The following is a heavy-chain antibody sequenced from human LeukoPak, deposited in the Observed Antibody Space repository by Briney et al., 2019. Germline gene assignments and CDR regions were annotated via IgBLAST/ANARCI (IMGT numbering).Heavy chain of an antibody. Sequence: SETLSLTCSVSGGSISSSSYYWGLMRQPPGKALEWIGSIYYSGSTYYNPSLKSRVTISVDTSKNHFSLKLSSVTAADTAVYYCARHWGSTSSGVDYWGQGTLVTVSS. CDR2: IYYSGST. CDR1: GGSISSSSYY. V-gene: IGHV4-39*01. D-gene: IGHD2-2*01. J-gene: IGHJ4*02. CDR3: ARHWGSTSSGVDY.